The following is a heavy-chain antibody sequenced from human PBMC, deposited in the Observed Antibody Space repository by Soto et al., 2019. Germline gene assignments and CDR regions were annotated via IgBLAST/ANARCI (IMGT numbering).Heavy chain of an antibody. CDR2: INDSGIT. V-gene: IGHV4-34*01. D-gene: IGHD6-6*01. J-gene: IGHJ6*02. Sequence: PSETLSLTCVVNGGSFSGYYWSWIRQSPGKGLEWIGEINDSGITDSNPSLESRVTISVDMSKNQFSLNLNSVTAADSAVYHCARGRSSVPDRRGIGYYGLDVWGQGTTVTVS. CDR1: GGSFSGYY. CDR3: ARGRSSVPDRRGIGYYGLDV.